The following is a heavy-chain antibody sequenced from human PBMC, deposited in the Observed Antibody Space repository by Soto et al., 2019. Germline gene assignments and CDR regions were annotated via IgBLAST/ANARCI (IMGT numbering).Heavy chain of an antibody. Sequence: QITLKESGPTLVKPTQTLTLTCTFSGFSLSTIGVGVGWIRQPPGKALEWLSLIYWDDDKRYSSSLKSSLTITKDTSKTQVVLAMTNMDPVDTATYCCAHWAYLALVATGTDAFVIWGQVTMVTVS. CDR3: AHWAYLALVATGTDAFVI. D-gene: IGHD5-12*01. CDR1: GFSLSTIGVG. V-gene: IGHV2-5*02. CDR2: IYWDDDK. J-gene: IGHJ3*02.